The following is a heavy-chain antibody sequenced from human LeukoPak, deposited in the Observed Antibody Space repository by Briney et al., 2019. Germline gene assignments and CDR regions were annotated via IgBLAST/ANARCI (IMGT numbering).Heavy chain of an antibody. D-gene: IGHD5-12*01. J-gene: IGHJ4*02. V-gene: IGHV4-39*01. CDR3: ARLYSGYDRIDY. CDR2: IYYSGST. CDR1: GGSISSSSYY. Sequence: PSETLSLTCTVSGGSISSSSYYWGWIRQPPGKGLEWIGSIYYSGSTYYNPSLKSRVTISVDTSKNQFSLKLSSVTAADTAVYYCARLYSGYDRIDYWGQGTLVTVSS.